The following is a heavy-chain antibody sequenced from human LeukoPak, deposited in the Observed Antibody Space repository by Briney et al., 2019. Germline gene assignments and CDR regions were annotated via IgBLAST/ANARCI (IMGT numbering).Heavy chain of an antibody. CDR3: ARGRLSTSLYYYYYMDV. Sequence: PSETLSLTCAVYGGSFSGYYWSWIRQPPGKGLEWIGEINHSGSTNYNPSLKSRVTISVDTSKNQFSLKLSSVTAADTAVYYCARGRLSTSLYYYYYMDVWGKGTTVTVSS. CDR2: INHSGST. D-gene: IGHD2/OR15-2a*01. V-gene: IGHV4-34*01. CDR1: GGSFSGYY. J-gene: IGHJ6*03.